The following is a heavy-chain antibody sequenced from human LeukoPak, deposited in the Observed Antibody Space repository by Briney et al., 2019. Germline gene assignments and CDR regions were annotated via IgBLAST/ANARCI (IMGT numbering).Heavy chain of an antibody. CDR2: VYYGGSA. V-gene: IGHV4-39*02. CDR1: GGSIISGRYY. Sequence: SETLSLTCNVSGGSIISGRYYWVWIRQPPGKGLEWIGSVYYGGSAHYNPSLKSRVTISVDTSKNHFSLKLNSVTAADTSVYYCVRSNSGSSRFWYFGLWGRGALVPVSS. J-gene: IGHJ2*01. CDR3: VRSNSGSSRFWYFGL. D-gene: IGHD1-26*01.